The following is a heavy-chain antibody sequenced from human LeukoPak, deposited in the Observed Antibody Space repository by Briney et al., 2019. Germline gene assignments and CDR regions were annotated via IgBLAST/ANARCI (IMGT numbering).Heavy chain of an antibody. CDR2: ISSSSSYI. Sequence: GGSLRLSCAASGFTFSSYSMSWVRQAPGKGLEWVSSISSSSSYIYYADSVKGRFTISRDNAKNSLYLQMNSLRAEDTAVYYCARSPTDCSGGSCFFNYYMDVWGKGTTVTISS. V-gene: IGHV3-21*01. CDR3: ARSPTDCSGGSCFFNYYMDV. D-gene: IGHD2-15*01. J-gene: IGHJ6*03. CDR1: GFTFSSYS.